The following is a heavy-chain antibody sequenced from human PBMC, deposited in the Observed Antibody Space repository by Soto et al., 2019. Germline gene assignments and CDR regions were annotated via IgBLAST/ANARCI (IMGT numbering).Heavy chain of an antibody. CDR3: AGSSWYYYYYGMDV. V-gene: IGHV4-34*01. CDR2: INHSGST. D-gene: IGHD6-13*01. CDR1: GGSFSGYY. Sequence: SDTLSLTCAVYGGSFSGYYWSWIRQPPGKGLEWIGEINHSGSTNYNPSLKSRVTISVDTSKNQFSLKLSSVTAADTAVYYCAGSSWYYYYYGMDVWGQGTTVTVSS. J-gene: IGHJ6*02.